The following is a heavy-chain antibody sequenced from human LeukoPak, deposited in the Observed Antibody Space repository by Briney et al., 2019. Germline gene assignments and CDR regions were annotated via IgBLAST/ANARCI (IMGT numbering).Heavy chain of an antibody. D-gene: IGHD6-19*01. J-gene: IGHJ6*02. Sequence: SETLSLTCTVSGGSISSSSYYWGWIRQPPGKGLEWIGSIYYSGSTYYNPSLKSRVTISVDTSKNQFSLKLSSVTAADTAVYYCARVQIAVAGTDYYYYGMDVWGQGTTVTVSS. CDR3: ARVQIAVAGTDYYYYGMDV. CDR2: IYYSGST. CDR1: GGSISSSSYY. V-gene: IGHV4-39*01.